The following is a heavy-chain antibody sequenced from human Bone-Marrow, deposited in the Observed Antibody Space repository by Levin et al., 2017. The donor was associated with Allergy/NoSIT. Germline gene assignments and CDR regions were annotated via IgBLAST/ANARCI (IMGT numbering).Heavy chain of an antibody. CDR1: GVSITSGSYY. CDR3: ARVLQYSYYYTDV. J-gene: IGHJ6*03. D-gene: IGHD2-21*01. CDR2: SYTSGNI. Sequence: SETLSLTCTVSGVSITSGSYYWSWIRQPAGRGLEWIGHSYTSGNITYNPSLKSRVTISLDTSKNQFSLKLRSVTAADTAVYYCARVLQYSYYYTDVWGKGTMVTVSS. V-gene: IGHV4-61*09.